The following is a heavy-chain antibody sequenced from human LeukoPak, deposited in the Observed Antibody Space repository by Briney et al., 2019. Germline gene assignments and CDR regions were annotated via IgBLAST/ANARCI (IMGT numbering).Heavy chain of an antibody. V-gene: IGHV4-30-2*01. Sequence: YPSETLSLTCAVSGGSISSGGYSWSWIRQPPGKGLEWIGYIYHSGSTYYNPSLKSRVTISVDRSKNQFSLKLSSVTAADTAVYYCARGTGFSGYDSEASYGMDVWGQGTTVTVSS. D-gene: IGHD5-12*01. CDR2: IYHSGST. CDR1: GGSISSGGYS. J-gene: IGHJ6*02. CDR3: ARGTGFSGYDSEASYGMDV.